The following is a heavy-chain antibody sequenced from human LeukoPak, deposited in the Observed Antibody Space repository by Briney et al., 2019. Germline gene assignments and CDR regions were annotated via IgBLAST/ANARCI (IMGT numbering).Heavy chain of an antibody. Sequence: GGSLRLSCAASGITFSSYGMSWVRQAPGKGLEWVSSISSTGGTTYYADSVKGRFTISRDNSKNTLYLQMNSLRAADTAIYYCAKNGDRGAYCTGGTCYPYFYYYMNVWGKGTTVTI. V-gene: IGHV3-23*01. CDR2: ISSTGGTT. J-gene: IGHJ6*03. CDR3: AKNGDRGAYCTGGTCYPYFYYYMNV. D-gene: IGHD2-15*01. CDR1: GITFSSYG.